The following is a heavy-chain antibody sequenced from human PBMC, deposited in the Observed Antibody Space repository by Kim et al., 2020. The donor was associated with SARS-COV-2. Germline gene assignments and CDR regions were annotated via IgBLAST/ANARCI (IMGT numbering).Heavy chain of an antibody. CDR1: GYTFTSYG. CDR2: INTKTGNP. J-gene: IGHJ4*02. V-gene: IGHV7-4-1*02. CDR3: PLSSEGYSFDY. Sequence: ASVKVSCKASGYTFTSYGINWVRQAPGQGLEWMGWINTKTGNPEYAQGFSGRFVFSSDTSASTAYLQINSLKTEDSVVYYCPLSSEGYSFDYWGQGTLV. D-gene: IGHD3-22*01.